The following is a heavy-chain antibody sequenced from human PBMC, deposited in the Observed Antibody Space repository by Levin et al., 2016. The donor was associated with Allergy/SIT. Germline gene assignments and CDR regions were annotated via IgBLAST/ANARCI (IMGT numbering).Heavy chain of an antibody. D-gene: IGHD6-19*01. J-gene: IGHJ5*02. V-gene: IGHV4-4*07. Sequence: SETLSLTCTVSGGSLSSDYYWTWIRQSAGKGLEWIGRIYSDGGTRYNPSLQSRVTISFAPSTNQFSLELNSVTAADTAVYYCARGACGRGCSMYNWFDPWGHGTLVTVSS. CDR1: GGSLSSDYY. CDR3: ARGACGRGCSMYNWFDP. CDR2: IYSDGGT.